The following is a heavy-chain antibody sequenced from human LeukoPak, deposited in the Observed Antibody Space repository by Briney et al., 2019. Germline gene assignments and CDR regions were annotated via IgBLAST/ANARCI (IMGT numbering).Heavy chain of an antibody. V-gene: IGHV3-74*01. CDR3: AKDMRDYGDPEGWFDP. J-gene: IGHJ5*02. CDR2: INPDGSTT. CDR1: GFTFSNYW. Sequence: GGSLRLSCAASGFTFSNYWMHWVRQDPGKGLVWVSFINPDGSTTNYADSVKGRFTISRDNAKNALYLQMNSLRAEDTAVYYCAKDMRDYGDPEGWFDPWGQGTLVTVSS. D-gene: IGHD4-17*01.